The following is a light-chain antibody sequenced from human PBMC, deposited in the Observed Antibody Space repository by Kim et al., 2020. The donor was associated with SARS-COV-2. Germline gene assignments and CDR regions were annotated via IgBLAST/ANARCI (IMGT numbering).Light chain of an antibody. Sequence: GKMVTISCTRSSGSIASNYVQWYQQRPGSAPTTVIYEDNQRPSGVPDRFSGSIDSSSNSASLTISGLKTEDEADYYCQSYDSSNYVFGTGTKVTVL. CDR3: QSYDSSNYV. CDR1: SGSIASNY. V-gene: IGLV6-57*03. J-gene: IGLJ1*01. CDR2: EDN.